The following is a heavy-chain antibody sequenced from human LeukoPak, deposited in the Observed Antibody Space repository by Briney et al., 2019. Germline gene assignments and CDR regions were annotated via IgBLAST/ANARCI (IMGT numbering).Heavy chain of an antibody. Sequence: PSETLSLTCAVSGDSISNYYWSWIRQPPGKGLEWIGNFYYSGSTNYNPSLKSRVTISVDTSKNQFSLKLSSVTAADTAVYYCARVYSGLLDYWGQGTLVTVSS. D-gene: IGHD2-21*01. V-gene: IGHV4-59*01. J-gene: IGHJ4*02. CDR1: GDSISNYY. CDR2: FYYSGST. CDR3: ARVYSGLLDY.